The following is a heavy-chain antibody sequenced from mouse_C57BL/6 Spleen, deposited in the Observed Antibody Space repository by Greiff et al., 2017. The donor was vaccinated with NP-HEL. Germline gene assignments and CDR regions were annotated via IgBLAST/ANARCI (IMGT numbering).Heavy chain of an antibody. CDR3: ARDYDPPWFAY. Sequence: VQGVESGAELAKPGASVKLSCKASGYTFTSYWMHWVKQRPGQGLEWIGYINPSSGYTKYNQKFKDKATLTADKSSSTAYMQLSSLTYEDSAVYYCARDYDPPWFAYWGQGTLVTVSA. J-gene: IGHJ3*01. CDR2: INPSSGYT. CDR1: GYTFTSYW. V-gene: IGHV1-7*01. D-gene: IGHD2-4*01.